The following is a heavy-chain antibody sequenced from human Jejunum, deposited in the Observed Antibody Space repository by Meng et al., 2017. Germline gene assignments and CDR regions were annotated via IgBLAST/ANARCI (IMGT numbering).Heavy chain of an antibody. J-gene: IGHJ4*02. V-gene: IGHV4-59*01. CDR3: ARDGFSIGHHFDY. CDR2: IHYIGSN. D-gene: IGHD2-15*01. CDR1: GGAMSGYN. Sequence: VQLIVSRRGLVYAAEPLSLPCMVSGGAMSGYNWSCVRKPSVKGLDGIGYIHYIGSNTYNPSPKSRVTISVDTSKNHFSLKKSSVTAADTAVYYCARDGFSIGHHFDYWGQGTLVTVSS.